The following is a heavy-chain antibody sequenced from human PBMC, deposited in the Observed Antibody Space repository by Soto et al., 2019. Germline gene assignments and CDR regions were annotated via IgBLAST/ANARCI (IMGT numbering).Heavy chain of an antibody. V-gene: IGHV4-59*01. D-gene: IGHD3-10*01. CDR1: GGSMSNYY. J-gene: IGHJ4*02. CDR2: IYYSGTT. Sequence: TLSLTCSVCGGSMSNYYWNWIRQSPGKGLEWIGYIYYSGTTNYNPSLKSRATISIDTSKNQVSLNLTSVTSADTAVYYCARDQDLGYWGQGTLVTVSS. CDR3: ARDQDLGY.